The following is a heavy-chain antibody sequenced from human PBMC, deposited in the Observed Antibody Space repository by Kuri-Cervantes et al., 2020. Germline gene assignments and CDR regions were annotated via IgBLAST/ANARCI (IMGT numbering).Heavy chain of an antibody. V-gene: IGHV3-21*04. J-gene: IGHJ4*02. CDR3: ARGRLLWFGELLGD. Sequence: GESLKISCAASGFTFSIYSMNWVRQAPGKGLEWVSSISSSSSFIYYADSVKGRFTISRDNAKNSLYLQMNSLRAEDTAVYYCARGRLLWFGELLGDWGQGTPVTVSS. CDR1: GFTFSIYS. CDR2: ISSSSSFI. D-gene: IGHD3-10*01.